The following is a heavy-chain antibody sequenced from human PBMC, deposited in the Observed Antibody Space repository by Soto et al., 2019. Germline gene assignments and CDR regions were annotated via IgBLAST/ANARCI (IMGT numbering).Heavy chain of an antibody. CDR1: GFTFSSYG. D-gene: IGHD6-13*01. CDR2: ISYDGSNK. CDR3: AKDCPGRSSWYEVYYAYGMDV. J-gene: IGHJ6*01. V-gene: IGHV3-30*18. Sequence: QVQLVESGGGVVQPGRSLRLSCAASGFTFSSYGMHWVRQAPGKGLEWVAVISYDGSNKYYADSVKGRFTISRDNSKNRLYLEMNSLRAEDTAVYYCAKDCPGRSSWYEVYYAYGMDVWGQGSTVTVSS.